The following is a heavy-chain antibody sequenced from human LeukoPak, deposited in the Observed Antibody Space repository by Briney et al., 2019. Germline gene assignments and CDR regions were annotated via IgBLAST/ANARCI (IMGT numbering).Heavy chain of an antibody. Sequence: GGSLRLSCAASGFTFSSYAMSWVRQAPGKGLEWVSSISCSGGRTHYADSVGGRFTISRDNPKNTLYLQMDSLRAEDTAVYYCATPPTVTRNYWGQGTLVTVSS. CDR1: GFTFSSYA. J-gene: IGHJ4*02. CDR2: ISCSGGRT. CDR3: ATPPTVTRNY. D-gene: IGHD4-17*01. V-gene: IGHV3-23*01.